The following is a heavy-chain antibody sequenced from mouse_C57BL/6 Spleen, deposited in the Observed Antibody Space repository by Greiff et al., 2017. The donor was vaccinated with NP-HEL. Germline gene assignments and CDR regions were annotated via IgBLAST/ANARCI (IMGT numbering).Heavy chain of an antibody. CDR1: GYTFTSYT. CDR2: INPSSGYT. V-gene: IGHV1-4*01. J-gene: IGHJ3*01. CDR3: ARGDYDPSY. D-gene: IGHD2-4*01. Sequence: VQLVESGAELARPGASVKMSCKASGYTFTSYTMHWVKQRPGQGLEWIGYINPSSGYTKYNQKFKDKATLTADKSSSTAYMQLSSLTSEDSAVYYCARGDYDPSYWGQGTLVTVSA.